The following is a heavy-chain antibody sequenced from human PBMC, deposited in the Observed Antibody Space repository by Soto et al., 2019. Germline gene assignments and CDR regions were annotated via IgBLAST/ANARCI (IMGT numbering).Heavy chain of an antibody. Sequence: VQLMEAGGGLVRPGGSLRLSCAASGFSFGDFYMNWVRLAPGRGLEWVSFISSSSITTYYADSMRGRFTTSRDNAQKTLYLHMNNLRADDTAVYFCARETPYDIVPGYSKMYMDSWGPGTQVTV. CDR2: ISSSSITT. J-gene: IGHJ4*02. CDR3: ARETPYDIVPGYSKMYMDS. CDR1: GFSFGDFY. D-gene: IGHD3-9*01. V-gene: IGHV3-11*01.